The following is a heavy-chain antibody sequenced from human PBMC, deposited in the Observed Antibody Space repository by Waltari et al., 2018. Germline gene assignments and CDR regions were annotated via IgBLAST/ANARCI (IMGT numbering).Heavy chain of an antibody. J-gene: IGHJ4*02. CDR1: GGSISSSSYY. Sequence: QLQLQESGPGLVKPSETLSLTCTVSGGSISSSSYYWGWIRQPPGKGLEWIGSIYYSGSTYYNPSLKIRVTISVDTSKNQFSLKLSSVTAADTAVYYCARDIAAAGPYYFDYWGQGTLVTVSS. CDR2: IYYSGST. CDR3: ARDIAAAGPYYFDY. V-gene: IGHV4-39*01. D-gene: IGHD6-13*01.